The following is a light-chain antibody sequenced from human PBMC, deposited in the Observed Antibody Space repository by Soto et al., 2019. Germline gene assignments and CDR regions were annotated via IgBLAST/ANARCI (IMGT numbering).Light chain of an antibody. Sequence: GARVTITCRASQIIGSWLAWYQQKPGIAPTLLIYAASSLQSGVPSRFSGSGSGSDFTLTITSLQAEDSATYYCQQANSFPFTFGPGTKVDIK. V-gene: IGKV1-12*02. CDR2: AAS. CDR3: QQANSFPFT. CDR1: QIIGSW. J-gene: IGKJ3*01.